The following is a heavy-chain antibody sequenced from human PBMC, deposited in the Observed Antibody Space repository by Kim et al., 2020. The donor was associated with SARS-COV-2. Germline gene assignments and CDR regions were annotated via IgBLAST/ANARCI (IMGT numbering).Heavy chain of an antibody. V-gene: IGHV4-34*01. CDR3: ARVGYSSGIGSQ. D-gene: IGHD6-19*01. CDR1: GGSFSGYY. J-gene: IGHJ4*02. CDR2: INHSGST. Sequence: SETLSLTCAVYGGSFSGYYWSWIRQPPGKGLEWIGEINHSGSTNYNPSLKSRVTISVDTSKNQFSLKLSSVTAADTAVYYCARVGYSSGIGSQWGQGTLVTVSS.